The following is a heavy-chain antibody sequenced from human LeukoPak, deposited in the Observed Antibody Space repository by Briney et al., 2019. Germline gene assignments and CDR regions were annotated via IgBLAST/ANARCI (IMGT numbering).Heavy chain of an antibody. J-gene: IGHJ4*02. V-gene: IGHV3-23*01. CDR3: ARRGSYYYDGSGYYQFDY. Sequence: GGSLRLSCAASGFTFSSYGMSWVRQAPGKGLEWVSTISGSGGSTNYADSVKGRFTISRDNSKNTLYLQMNSLRAEDTAVYYCARRGSYYYDGSGYYQFDYWGQGTLVAVSS. D-gene: IGHD3-22*01. CDR2: ISGSGGST. CDR1: GFTFSSYG.